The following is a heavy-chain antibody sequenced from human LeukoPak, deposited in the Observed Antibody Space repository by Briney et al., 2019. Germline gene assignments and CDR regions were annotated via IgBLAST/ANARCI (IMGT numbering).Heavy chain of an antibody. D-gene: IGHD5-18*01. CDR3: ARSLYRYGADASDI. J-gene: IGHJ3*02. CDR1: GGSFSGYY. CDR2: INHSGST. V-gene: IGHV4-34*01. Sequence: PSETLSLTCAVYGGSFSGYYWSWIRQPPGKGLEWIGEINHSGSTNYNPSLKSRVTISVDTSKNQFSLKLSSVTAADTAVYYCARSLYRYGADASDIWGQGTMVTVSS.